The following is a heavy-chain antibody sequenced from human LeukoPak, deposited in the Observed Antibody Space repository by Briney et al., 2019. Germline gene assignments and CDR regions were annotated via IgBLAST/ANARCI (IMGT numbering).Heavy chain of an antibody. CDR3: ARDRSMGYSRAFDI. J-gene: IGHJ3*02. D-gene: IGHD2-21*01. Sequence: GGSLRLSCAASGFTFSSYEMNWVRQAPGKGLEWVSYISSSGSTIYYADSVKGRFTISRDNAKNSLYLQMNSLRAEDTAVYYCARDRSMGYSRAFDIWGQGTMVTVSS. V-gene: IGHV3-48*03. CDR1: GFTFSSYE. CDR2: ISSSGSTI.